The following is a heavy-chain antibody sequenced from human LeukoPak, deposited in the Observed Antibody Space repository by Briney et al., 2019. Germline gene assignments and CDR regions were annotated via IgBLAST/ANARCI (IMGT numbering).Heavy chain of an antibody. CDR3: ARVYDFWSGYYHFDY. D-gene: IGHD3-3*01. CDR1: GYSFTSYW. Sequence: GESLKISCKGSGYSFTSYWIGWVRQMPGKGLEWMGIIYPGDSDTRYSPSFQGQVTISADKSISTASLQWSSLKASDTAMYYCARVYDFWSGYYHFDYWGQGTLVTVSS. J-gene: IGHJ4*02. CDR2: IYPGDSDT. V-gene: IGHV5-51*01.